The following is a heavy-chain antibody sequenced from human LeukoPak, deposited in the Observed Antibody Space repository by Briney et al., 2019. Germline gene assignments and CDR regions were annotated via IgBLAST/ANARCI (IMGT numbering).Heavy chain of an antibody. J-gene: IGHJ4*02. Sequence: ASVKVSCKASGYTFTGYYIHWVRQAPGQGLEWMGWINPNSGGTNYAQKFQGRVTMTRDTSISTAYMELSRLRSDDTAVYYCARVRNYYGSALFDYWGQGTLVTVSS. V-gene: IGHV1-2*02. CDR2: INPNSGGT. CDR1: GYTFTGYY. D-gene: IGHD3-10*01. CDR3: ARVRNYYGSALFDY.